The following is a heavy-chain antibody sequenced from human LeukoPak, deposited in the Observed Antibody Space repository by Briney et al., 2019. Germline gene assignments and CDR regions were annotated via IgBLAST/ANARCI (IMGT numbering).Heavy chain of an antibody. CDR3: ARGLQVRTGTIYYYYYMDV. J-gene: IGHJ6*03. V-gene: IGHV1-8*03. CDR2: MNPNSGNT. D-gene: IGHD1-7*01. CDR1: GYTFTSYD. Sequence: ASVRVSCKASGYTFTSYDINWVRQATGQGLEWMGWMNPNSGNTGYAQKFQGRVTITRNTSISTAYMELSSLRSEDTAVYYCARGLQVRTGTIYYYYYMDVWGKGTTATVSS.